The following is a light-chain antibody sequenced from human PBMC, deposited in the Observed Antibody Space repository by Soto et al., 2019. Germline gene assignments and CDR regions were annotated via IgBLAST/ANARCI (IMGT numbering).Light chain of an antibody. CDR2: RNN. CDR1: SSNIGNNY. Sequence: QSVLTQPPSASGTPGQRVTISCSGSSSNIGNNYVYWYQHLPGTAPKLLIYRNNQRPSGVPDRFSGSKYGTSASLAISGLRSDDESDYYCAAWDASLNGPVFGGGTKLTVL. J-gene: IGLJ2*01. V-gene: IGLV1-47*01. CDR3: AAWDASLNGPV.